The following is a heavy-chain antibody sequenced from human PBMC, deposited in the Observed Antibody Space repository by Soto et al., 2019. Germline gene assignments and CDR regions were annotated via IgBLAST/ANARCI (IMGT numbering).Heavy chain of an antibody. CDR1: GFTFSSYG. V-gene: IGHV3-30*18. J-gene: IGHJ4*02. CDR2: ISYDGSNK. Sequence: QVQLVESGGGVVQPGRSLRLSCAASGFTFSSYGMHWVRQAPGKGLEWVAVISYDGSNKYYADSVKGRFTISRDNSKNSLYLQMNSMRAEDTAVYYCAKDHGYSYADYWGQGTLVTVSS. CDR3: AKDHGYSYADY. D-gene: IGHD5-18*01.